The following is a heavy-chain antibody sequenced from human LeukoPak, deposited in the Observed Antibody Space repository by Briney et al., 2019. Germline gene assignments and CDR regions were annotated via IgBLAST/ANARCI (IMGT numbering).Heavy chain of an antibody. J-gene: IGHJ3*02. CDR1: GFTDSSNY. CDR3: ARSVEVDAFDI. CDR2: IYSGGST. D-gene: IGHD5/OR15-5a*01. V-gene: IGHV3-53*01. Sequence: GGSLRLSCAASGFTDSSNYMSWVRQASGKGLEWVSVIYSGGSTYYADSVKGRFTISRDNSKNTLYLQMNSLRAEDTAVYYCARSVEVDAFDIWGQGTMVTVSS.